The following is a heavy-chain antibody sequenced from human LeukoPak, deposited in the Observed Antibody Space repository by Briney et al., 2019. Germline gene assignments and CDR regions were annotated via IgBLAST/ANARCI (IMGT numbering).Heavy chain of an antibody. V-gene: IGHV4-34*01. D-gene: IGHD5-18*01. CDR1: GGSFSGYY. CDR2: INHSGST. J-gene: IGHJ6*03. CDR3: ARNTAMVIQYYYYYMDV. Sequence: PSETLSLTCAVYGGSFSGYYWSWIRQPPGKGLEWIGEINHSGSTNYNPSLKSRVTISVDTSKNQFSLKLSSVTAADTAVYYCARNTAMVIQYYYYYMDVWGKGTTVTVSS.